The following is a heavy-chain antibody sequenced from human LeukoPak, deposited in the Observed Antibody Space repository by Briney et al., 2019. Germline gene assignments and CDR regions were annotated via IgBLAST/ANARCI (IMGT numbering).Heavy chain of an antibody. D-gene: IGHD6-13*01. CDR3: ARRLGNIAAAKAFDI. Sequence: SETLSLTCTVSGGSISSYYWSWIRQPPGKGLEWIGYIYYSGSTNYNPSLKSRVTISVDTSKNQFSLKLSSVTAADTAVYYCARRLGNIAAAKAFDIWGQGTMVTVSS. J-gene: IGHJ3*02. CDR1: GGSISSYY. CDR2: IYYSGST. V-gene: IGHV4-59*08.